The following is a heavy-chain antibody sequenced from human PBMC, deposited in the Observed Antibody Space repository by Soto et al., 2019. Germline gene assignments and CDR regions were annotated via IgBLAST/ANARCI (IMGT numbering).Heavy chain of an antibody. D-gene: IGHD3-16*01. Sequence: QVQLVQSGAEVKKPGASVKVSCKASGYTFKTYGINWVRQAPGQGLEWMGWISVYNGNTNYAQRLQCRVTMTTDTSTITVYMELRSLTSDYTAVYYCARDHPSPLGTGGYWGQGSLVTVSS. CDR3: ARDHPSPLGTGGY. CDR2: ISVYNGNT. J-gene: IGHJ4*02. V-gene: IGHV1-18*01. CDR1: GYTFKTYG.